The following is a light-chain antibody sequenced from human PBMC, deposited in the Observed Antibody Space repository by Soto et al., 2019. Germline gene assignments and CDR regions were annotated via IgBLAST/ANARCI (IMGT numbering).Light chain of an antibody. CDR3: QSYDSSLSSYV. CDR1: SSNIGAHYD. Sequence: QSVLTQPPSVSGAPGQRVTISCTGTSSNIGAHYDVHWYQQLPGTAPKLLISGNTNRPSGVPDRFSGSKSGTSASLAIAGLHAEDEADYYCQSYDSSLSSYVFGTGTKLTVL. CDR2: GNT. V-gene: IGLV1-40*01. J-gene: IGLJ1*01.